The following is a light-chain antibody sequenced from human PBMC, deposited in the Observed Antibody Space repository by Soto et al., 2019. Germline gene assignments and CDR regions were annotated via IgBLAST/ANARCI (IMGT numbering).Light chain of an antibody. CDR3: QQYNNWPRT. Sequence: EIVMTQSPATLSASPGERATLSCRASQSVSSDLAWYHQKPGQAPRLLIYSASTRATGIPARFSASGSGTEFTLTINSLQSEDFAVYYCQQYNNWPRTFGQGTKVDIK. J-gene: IGKJ1*01. V-gene: IGKV3-15*01. CDR2: SAS. CDR1: QSVSSD.